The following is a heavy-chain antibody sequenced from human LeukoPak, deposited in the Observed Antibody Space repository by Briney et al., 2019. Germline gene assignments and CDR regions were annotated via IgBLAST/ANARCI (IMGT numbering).Heavy chain of an antibody. CDR3: AGAGRDTHIVVVPAAKSYNWFDP. Sequence: GASVKVSCKASGYTFTSYGIIWVGQAPGQGREGMGWISAYNGNTNYAQKLQGRVTMTTDTSTSTAYMELRSLRSDDTAVYYCAGAGRDTHIVVVPAAKSYNWFDPWGQGTLVTVSS. V-gene: IGHV1-18*01. D-gene: IGHD2-2*01. CDR2: ISAYNGNT. CDR1: GYTFTSYG. J-gene: IGHJ5*02.